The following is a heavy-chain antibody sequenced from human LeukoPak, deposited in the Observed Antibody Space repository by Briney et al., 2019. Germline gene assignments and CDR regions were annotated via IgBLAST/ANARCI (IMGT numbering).Heavy chain of an antibody. Sequence: SETLSLTCAVYGGSFSGYYWSWIRQPPGKGLEWIGEINHSGSTNYNPSLKSRVTISVDTSKNQFSLKLSSVTAADTAVYYCARVFGAGYSRRRYYYMDVWGXXTTVTISS. CDR2: INHSGST. J-gene: IGHJ6*03. CDR1: GGSFSGYY. V-gene: IGHV4-34*01. D-gene: IGHD5-18*01. CDR3: ARVFGAGYSRRRYYYMDV.